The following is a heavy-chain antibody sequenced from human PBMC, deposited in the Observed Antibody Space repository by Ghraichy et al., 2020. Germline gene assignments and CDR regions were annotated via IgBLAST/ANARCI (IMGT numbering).Heavy chain of an antibody. CDR3: ARASYWNLDY. Sequence: SETLSLTCAVYGGSFSGYYWSWIRQPPGKGLEWIGEINHSGSTNYNPSLKSRVTISVDTSKNQFSLKLSSVTAADTAVYYCARASYWNLDYWGQGTLVTVSS. D-gene: IGHD1-1*01. J-gene: IGHJ4*02. CDR1: GGSFSGYY. CDR2: INHSGST. V-gene: IGHV4-34*01.